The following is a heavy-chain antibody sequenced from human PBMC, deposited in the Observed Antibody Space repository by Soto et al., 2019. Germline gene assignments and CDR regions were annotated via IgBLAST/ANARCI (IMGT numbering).Heavy chain of an antibody. J-gene: IGHJ4*02. V-gene: IGHV4-39*01. CDR3: ARRTVNIRTFYSGLKTHCFDY. Sequence: QLQLHESGPGLVKPSETLSLTCAVSGDSMSSSDYYWGWIRQPPGKGLEWIGSIYYSGSTYYNPSLQSRAAISVETSKNQFSLKLKSVTAADTAIYYCARRTVNIRTFYSGLKTHCFDYWGQGAPVTVSS. CDR1: GDSMSSSDYY. D-gene: IGHD6-19*01. CDR2: IYYSGST.